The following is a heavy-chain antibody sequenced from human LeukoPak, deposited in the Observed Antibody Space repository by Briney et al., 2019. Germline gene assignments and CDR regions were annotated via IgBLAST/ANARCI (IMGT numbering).Heavy chain of an antibody. CDR1: GGSISSGGYS. Sequence: PSETLSLTCAVSGGSISSGGYSWRWIRQPPGKGLEWIGYIYHSGSTYYNPSPKSRVTISVDRSKNQFSLKLSSVTAADTAVYYCARGATVTTLDPWGQGTLVTVSS. V-gene: IGHV4-30-2*01. D-gene: IGHD4-17*01. CDR3: ARGATVTTLDP. CDR2: IYHSGST. J-gene: IGHJ5*02.